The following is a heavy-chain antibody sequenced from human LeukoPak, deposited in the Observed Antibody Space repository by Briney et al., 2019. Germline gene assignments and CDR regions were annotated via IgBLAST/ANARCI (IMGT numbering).Heavy chain of an antibody. CDR2: IKTNTDGGTT. D-gene: IGHD2-8*01. CDR1: GFTFNSAW. Sequence: PGGSLRLSGAASGFTFNSAWMNWVRQAPGMGLEWVGRIKTNTDGGTTDYAAPMKGRFAISRDDSENTLYLQMNSLKTEDTAVYYCTRTLKGGYFDYWGQGTLVTVSS. V-gene: IGHV3-15*07. J-gene: IGHJ4*02. CDR3: TRTLKGGYFDY.